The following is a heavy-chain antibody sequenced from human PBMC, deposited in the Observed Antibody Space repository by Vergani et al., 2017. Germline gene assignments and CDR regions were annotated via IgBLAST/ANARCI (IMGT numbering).Heavy chain of an antibody. Sequence: EVQLVESGGGLVQPGRSLRLSCAASGFILDDYAMHWARQAPGEGLEWVSGISRNRGSIGYADSVKGRFTISRDSAKNSLYLQMNSLRAEDTALYYCARDRASDAFDIWGQGTMVTVSS. CDR3: ARDRASDAFDI. CDR2: ISRNRGSI. V-gene: IGHV3-9*01. J-gene: IGHJ3*02. CDR1: GFILDDYA.